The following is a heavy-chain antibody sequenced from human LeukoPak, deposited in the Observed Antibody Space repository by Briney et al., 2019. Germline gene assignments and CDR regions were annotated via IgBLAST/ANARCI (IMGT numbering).Heavy chain of an antibody. CDR3: ARKTTTGPAKAAFDI. J-gene: IGHJ3*02. CDR2: INHSGST. Sequence: PSETLSLTCAVSGGSISSSNWWSWIRQPPGKGLEWIGEINHSGSTNYNPSLKSRVTISVDTSKKQFSLKLSSVTAADTAVYYCARKTTTGPAKAAFDIWGQGTMLTVSS. D-gene: IGHD4-17*01. V-gene: IGHV4-4*02. CDR1: GGSISSSNW.